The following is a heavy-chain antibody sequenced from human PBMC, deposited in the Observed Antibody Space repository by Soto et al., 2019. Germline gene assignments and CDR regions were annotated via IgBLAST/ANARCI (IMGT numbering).Heavy chain of an antibody. CDR3: ATWHEREHAFDV. CDR1: GLTISGKKY. Sequence: DVQLVESGGGLIQPGESLRLSCAAFGLTISGKKYVAWVRQAPGKGLEWVSALYDVDGSFYADPVTGPFTTSSDSSKTPVYLQMNDLRPDDTAVYYCATWHEREHAFDVWGQGTTVTISS. CDR2: LYDVDGS. V-gene: IGHV3-53*01. J-gene: IGHJ3*01. D-gene: IGHD1-1*01.